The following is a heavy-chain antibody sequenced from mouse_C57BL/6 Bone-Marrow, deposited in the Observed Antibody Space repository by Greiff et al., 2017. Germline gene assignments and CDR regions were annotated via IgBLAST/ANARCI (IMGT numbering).Heavy chain of an antibody. CDR2: IYPGSGST. J-gene: IGHJ4*01. V-gene: IGHV1-55*01. CDR3: ARGRAFYAMDN. CDR1: GYTFTSYW. Sequence: QVQLQQPGAELVKPGASVKMSCKASGYTFTSYWITWVKQRPGQGLEWIGDIYPGSGSTNYNEKFKSKATLTVDTSSSTAYMQLSSLTSEYSAVYYCARGRAFYAMDNWGQGTSVTVSS.